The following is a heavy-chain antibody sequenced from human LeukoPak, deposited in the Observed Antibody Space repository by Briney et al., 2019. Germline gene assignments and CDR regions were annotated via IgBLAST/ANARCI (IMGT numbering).Heavy chain of an antibody. V-gene: IGHV3-7*01. CDR3: ARDYRWGYDSSGYYGQSGIFDC. CDR1: GFTFSSYW. J-gene: IGHJ4*02. D-gene: IGHD3-22*01. Sequence: PGGSLRLSCAASGFTFSSYWMSWVRQAPGKGLEWVANIKQDGSEKYYVDSVKGRFTISRDNAKNSLYLQMNSLRAEDTAVYYCARDYRWGYDSSGYYGQSGIFDCWGQGTLVTVSS. CDR2: IKQDGSEK.